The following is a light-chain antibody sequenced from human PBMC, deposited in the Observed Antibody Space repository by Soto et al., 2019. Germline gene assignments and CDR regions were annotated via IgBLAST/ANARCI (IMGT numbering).Light chain of an antibody. CDR1: SSDVGGYNY. V-gene: IGLV2-14*01. J-gene: IGLJ1*01. Sequence: QSALTQPPSASGSPGQSVTISCTGTSSDVGGYNYVSWYQQHPGKAPKLMIYDVTNRPSGVSNPFSGSKSGNTASLTISGLQPEDEADYYCSSYTTSNTRQIVFGTGTKVTVL. CDR2: DVT. CDR3: SSYTTSNTRQIV.